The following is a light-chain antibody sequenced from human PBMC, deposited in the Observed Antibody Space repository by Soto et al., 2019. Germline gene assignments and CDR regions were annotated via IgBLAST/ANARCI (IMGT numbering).Light chain of an antibody. CDR1: SSDVGGYDY. V-gene: IGLV2-14*03. Sequence: QSALTQPASVSGSPGQSITISCTGTSSDVGGYDYVSWYQQHPGKAPKLMIYDVTNQPSGVSNRFSGSKSGNTASLTISGLQAEDEADYYCSSYTTISTVIFGGGTKLTVL. CDR2: DVT. J-gene: IGLJ2*01. CDR3: SSYTTISTVI.